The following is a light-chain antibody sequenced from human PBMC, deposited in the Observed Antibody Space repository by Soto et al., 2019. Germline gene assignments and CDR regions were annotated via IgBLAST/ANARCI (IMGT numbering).Light chain of an antibody. CDR2: AAS. CDR3: QQAYSFPIT. J-gene: IGKJ5*01. V-gene: IGKV1D-12*01. Sequence: DIQVTQSPSSVSASVGDRVTITCRASQDIAAYLAWYQHKPWRAPELLIHAASSLQSGVPSRFSGSGSGTDFTLTINSLQPEDFATYYCQQAYSFPITFGQGTRLDI. CDR1: QDIAAY.